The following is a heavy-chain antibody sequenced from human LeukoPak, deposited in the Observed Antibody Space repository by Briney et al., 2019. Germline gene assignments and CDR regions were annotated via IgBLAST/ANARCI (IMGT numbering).Heavy chain of an antibody. J-gene: IGHJ4*02. CDR3: AEGYNYGYGY. D-gene: IGHD5-18*01. CDR2: ISDNVGRT. CDR1: GFTFSSYG. Sequence: GGTLRLSCAASGFTFSSYGMSWVRHATGQWLEWVSTISDNVGRTYYADSVEGRFTISRDNSKNTLYLQMNSLRAEDTAVYYCAEGYNYGYGYWGQGTLVTVSS. V-gene: IGHV3-23*01.